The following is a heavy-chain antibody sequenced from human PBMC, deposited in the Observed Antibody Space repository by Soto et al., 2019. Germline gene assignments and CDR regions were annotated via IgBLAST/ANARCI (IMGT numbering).Heavy chain of an antibody. CDR2: IYYTGST. V-gene: IGHV4-31*03. J-gene: IGHJ3*02. CDR1: GGSVNSGAFY. Sequence: SETLSLTCTVSGGSVNSGAFYWNWVRQHPGKGLEWIGYIYYTGSTYYNPSLKSRVTISLDTSKNQFSLKLSSVTAADTAVYYCASMDSAFDIWGQGTMVTVPS. D-gene: IGHD2-2*03. CDR3: ASMDSAFDI.